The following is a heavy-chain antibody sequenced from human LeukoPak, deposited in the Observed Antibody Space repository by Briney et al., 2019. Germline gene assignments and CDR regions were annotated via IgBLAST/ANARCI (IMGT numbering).Heavy chain of an antibody. CDR1: GFTFSSYS. V-gene: IGHV3-48*01. J-gene: IGHJ5*02. D-gene: IGHD3-3*01. Sequence: GGSLRLSCAASGFTFSSYSMNWVRQAPGKGLEWVSYISSSSSTIYYADSVKGRFTISRDNAKNSLYLQMSSLRAEDTAVYYCARPHYDFWSGFNWFDPWGQGTLVTVSS. CDR2: ISSSSSTI. CDR3: ARPHYDFWSGFNWFDP.